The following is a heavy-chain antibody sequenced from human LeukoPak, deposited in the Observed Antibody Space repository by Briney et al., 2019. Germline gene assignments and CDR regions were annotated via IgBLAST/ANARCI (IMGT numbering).Heavy chain of an antibody. CDR1: GGTFGSYA. CDR3: ARLQWLLRGSWYFDL. V-gene: IGHV1-18*01. Sequence: ASVKVSCKASGGTFGSYAISWVRQAPGQGLEWMGWISAYNGNTNYAQKLQGRVTMTTDTSTSTAYMELRSLRSDDTAVYYCARLQWLLRGSWYFDLWGRGTLVTVSS. CDR2: ISAYNGNT. D-gene: IGHD3-3*01. J-gene: IGHJ2*01.